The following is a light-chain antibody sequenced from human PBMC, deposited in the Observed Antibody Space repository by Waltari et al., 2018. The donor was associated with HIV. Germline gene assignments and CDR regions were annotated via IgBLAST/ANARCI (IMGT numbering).Light chain of an antibody. CDR2: EVI. V-gene: IGLV2-14*01. J-gene: IGLJ2*01. Sequence: QSALTQPASVSGSPGQSITIPCTGPASAIATSESVSWYQHNPGKAPKLILYEVIYRPSGISSRFSGSKSGNTASLTISGLQAEDEADYFCCSYTTRSFVIFGGGTKLTVL. CDR3: CSYTTRSFVI. CDR1: ASAIATSES.